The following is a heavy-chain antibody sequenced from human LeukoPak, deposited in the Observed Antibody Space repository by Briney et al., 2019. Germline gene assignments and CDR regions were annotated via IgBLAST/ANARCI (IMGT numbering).Heavy chain of an antibody. CDR2: ISAYNGNT. D-gene: IGHD2-15*01. CDR3: ARVPVYCSGGSCYPKTFDY. Sequence: GASVNVSCKASGYTFTSYGISWVRQAPGQGLEWMGWISAYNGNTNYAQKLQGRVTMTTDTSTSTAYMELRSLRSDDTAVYYCARVPVYCSGGSCYPKTFDYWGQGTLVTVSS. V-gene: IGHV1-18*01. CDR1: GYTFTSYG. J-gene: IGHJ4*02.